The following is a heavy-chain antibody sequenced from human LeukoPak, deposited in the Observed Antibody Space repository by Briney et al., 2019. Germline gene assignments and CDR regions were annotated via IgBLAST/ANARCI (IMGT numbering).Heavy chain of an antibody. D-gene: IGHD3-9*01. V-gene: IGHV4-59*08. CDR2: IYYSGST. J-gene: IGHJ3*02. CDR3: ARHPYDILTGYYVGHAFDI. Sequence: PSETLSLTCTVSGDSISGYYWSWIRQPPGKGLEWIGYIYYSGSTNYNPSLKSRVTISVDTSKNQFSLKLSSVTAADTAVYYCARHPYDILTGYYVGHAFDIWGQGTMVTVSS. CDR1: GDSISGYY.